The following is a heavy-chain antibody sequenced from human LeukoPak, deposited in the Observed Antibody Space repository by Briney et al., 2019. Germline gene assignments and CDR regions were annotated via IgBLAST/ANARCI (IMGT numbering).Heavy chain of an antibody. Sequence: PSETLSLTCTVSGGSISGYYWSWIRQPPGKGLEWIGYLYYSGSTNYNPSLKSRVTLSLDTSKNQFSLKLTSVTAADAAVYYCARLGGYYFDYWGQGTLVAVYS. V-gene: IGHV4-59*01. CDR3: ARLGGYYFDY. CDR2: LYYSGST. CDR1: GGSISGYY. D-gene: IGHD3-22*01. J-gene: IGHJ4*02.